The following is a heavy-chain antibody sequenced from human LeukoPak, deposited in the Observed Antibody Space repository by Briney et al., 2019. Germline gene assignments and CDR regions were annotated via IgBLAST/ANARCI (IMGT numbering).Heavy chain of an antibody. J-gene: IGHJ4*02. Sequence: GGSLRLSCAASGFTFSTYWMTWVRQAPGKGLGWVANIKEDGSREYYVDSVKGRFTISRDNAKNPLYLQMDSLTAEDTAVYYCARMEQLVGNFDYWGQGTLVTVSS. CDR2: IKEDGSRE. CDR1: GFTFSTYW. V-gene: IGHV3-7*01. D-gene: IGHD6-6*01. CDR3: ARMEQLVGNFDY.